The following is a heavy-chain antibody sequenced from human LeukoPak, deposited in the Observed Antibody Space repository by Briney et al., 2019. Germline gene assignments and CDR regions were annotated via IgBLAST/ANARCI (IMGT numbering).Heavy chain of an antibody. CDR2: IWYDGSNK. V-gene: IGHV3-33*08. Sequence: PGGSLRLSCAASGFTFSSYAMSWVRQAPGKGLEWVAVIWYDGSNKYYADSVKGRFTISRDNSKNTLYLQMNSLRAEDTAVYYCARARYYYDSSGYYLDYWGQGTLVTVSS. J-gene: IGHJ4*02. CDR3: ARARYYYDSSGYYLDY. CDR1: GFTFSSYA. D-gene: IGHD3-22*01.